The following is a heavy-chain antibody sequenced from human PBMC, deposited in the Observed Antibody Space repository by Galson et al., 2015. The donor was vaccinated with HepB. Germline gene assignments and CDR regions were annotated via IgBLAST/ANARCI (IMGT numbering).Heavy chain of an antibody. D-gene: IGHD4-17*01. V-gene: IGHV4-59*08. CDR2: IYYSGST. Sequence: SETLSLTCTVSGGSISSYYWSWIRQPPGKGLEWIGYIYYSGSTNYNPSLKSRVTISVDTSKNQFSLKLSSVTAADTAVYYCARGSRDDYGDYAWYFDLWGRGTLVTVSS. CDR1: GGSISSYY. CDR3: ARGSRDDYGDYAWYFDL. J-gene: IGHJ2*01.